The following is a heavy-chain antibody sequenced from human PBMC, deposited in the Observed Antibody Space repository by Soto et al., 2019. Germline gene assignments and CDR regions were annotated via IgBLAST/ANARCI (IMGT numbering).Heavy chain of an antibody. CDR2: ISGSGGST. J-gene: IGHJ5*02. CDR3: AKDIVVVVAATPDWFDP. Sequence: VQLLESGGGLVQPGGSLRLSCAASGFTFSSYAMSWVRQAPGKGLEWVSVISGSGGSTNYADSVKGRFTTSRDNSKSTLYLQMNSLRAEDTAVYYCAKDIVVVVAATPDWFDPWGQGTLVTVSS. CDR1: GFTFSSYA. D-gene: IGHD2-15*01. V-gene: IGHV3-23*01.